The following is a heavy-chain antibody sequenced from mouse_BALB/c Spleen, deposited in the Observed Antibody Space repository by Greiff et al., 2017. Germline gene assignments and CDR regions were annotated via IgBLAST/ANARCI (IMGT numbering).Heavy chain of an antibody. CDR2: IRLKSNNYAT. J-gene: IGHJ3*01. CDR3: TRGLLGPTWFAY. D-gene: IGHD4-1*01. Sequence: EVKLMESGGGLVQPGGSMKLSCVASGFTFSNYWMNWVRQSPEKGLEWVAEIRLKSNNYATHYAESVKGRFTISRDDSKSSVYLQMNNLRAEDTGIYYCTRGLLGPTWFAYWGQGTLVTVSA. V-gene: IGHV6-6*02. CDR1: GFTFSNYW.